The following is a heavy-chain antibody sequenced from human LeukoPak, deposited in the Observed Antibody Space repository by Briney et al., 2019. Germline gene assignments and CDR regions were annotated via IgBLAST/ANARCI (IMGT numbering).Heavy chain of an antibody. CDR3: ARELIGDGPAFDY. CDR1: GGTFSSYA. CDR2: IIPIFGTA. V-gene: IGHV1-69*06. D-gene: IGHD5-24*01. Sequence: SVKVSCKASGGTFSSYAISWVRQAPGQGLEWMGGIIPIFGTANYAQKFQGRVTITADKSTSTAYMELSSLRSEDTAVYYCARELIGDGPAFDYWGQGTLVTVSS. J-gene: IGHJ4*02.